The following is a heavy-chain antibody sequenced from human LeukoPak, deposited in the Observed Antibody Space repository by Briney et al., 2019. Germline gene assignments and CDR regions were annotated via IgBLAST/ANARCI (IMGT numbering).Heavy chain of an antibody. Sequence: GASVKVSCKASGYAFTTYSMNWVRQAPGQGLEWMGWINTNTGDPMYAQGFIGRFVFSLDTSVSTAYLQISSLKTEDTAVYYCVRPGVGSGYFFPFEYWGQGTQVTVFS. D-gene: IGHD3-22*01. CDR1: GYAFTTYS. V-gene: IGHV7-4-1*02. CDR3: VRPGVGSGYFFPFEY. J-gene: IGHJ4*02. CDR2: INTNTGDP.